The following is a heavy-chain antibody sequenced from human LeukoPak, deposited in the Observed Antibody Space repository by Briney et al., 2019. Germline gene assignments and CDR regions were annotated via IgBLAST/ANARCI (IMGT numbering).Heavy chain of an antibody. J-gene: IGHJ4*02. D-gene: IGHD6-19*01. CDR1: GFTFSSYW. Sequence: GSLRLSCDASGFTFSSYWIYWVRQAPGKGLVCVSRINNDGSGTTYADSVQGRFTISRDNAKNTLYLQMNSLRAEDTAVYYCASCVAVPGLPDYWGQGTLVTVSS. V-gene: IGHV3-74*01. CDR3: ASCVAVPGLPDY. CDR2: INNDGSGT.